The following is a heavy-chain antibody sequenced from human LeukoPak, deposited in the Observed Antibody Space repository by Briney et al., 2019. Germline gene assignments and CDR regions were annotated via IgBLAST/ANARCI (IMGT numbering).Heavy chain of an antibody. D-gene: IGHD2-15*01. CDR2: ISSSSYI. V-gene: IGHV3-21*01. Sequence: GGSLRLSCAASGLTFSSYSMNWVRQAPGKGLEWVSSISSSSYIYYADSVKGRFTISRDNAKNSLYLQMNSLRAEDTAVYYCARVAVVAAVDYWGQGTLVTVSS. CDR1: GLTFSSYS. J-gene: IGHJ4*02. CDR3: ARVAVVAAVDY.